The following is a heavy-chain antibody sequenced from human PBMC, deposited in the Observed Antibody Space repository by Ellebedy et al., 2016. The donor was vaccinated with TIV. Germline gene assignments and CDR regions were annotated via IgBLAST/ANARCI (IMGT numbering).Heavy chain of an antibody. J-gene: IGHJ4*02. CDR3: AKDMQLSY. Sequence: GESLKISXAASGFTFSGAAMSWVRQAPGKGLEWVSLISSSGDNTYYADSVKGRFTISRDDSKNTLYLEMNSLRAEDTAVYYCAKDMQLSYWGQGTLVTVSS. V-gene: IGHV3-23*01. CDR2: ISSSGDNT. CDR1: GFTFSGAA. D-gene: IGHD5-18*01.